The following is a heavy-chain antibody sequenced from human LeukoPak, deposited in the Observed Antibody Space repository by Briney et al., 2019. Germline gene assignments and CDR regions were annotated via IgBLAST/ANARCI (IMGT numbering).Heavy chain of an antibody. CDR1: GGSFSGYY. CDR2: INHSGST. D-gene: IGHD5-18*01. J-gene: IGHJ6*02. V-gene: IGHV4-34*01. CDR3: ARELGGYSYGYYYYYGMDV. Sequence: PETLSLTCAVYGGSFSGYYWSWIRQPPGKGLEWIGEINHSGSTNHNPSLKSRVTISVDTSKNQFSLKLSSVTAGDTAVYYCARELGGYSYGYYYYYGMDVWGQGTTVTVSS.